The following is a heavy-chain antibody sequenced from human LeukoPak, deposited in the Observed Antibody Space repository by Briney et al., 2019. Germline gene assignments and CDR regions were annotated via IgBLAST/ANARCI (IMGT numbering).Heavy chain of an antibody. CDR2: IPYTGST. J-gene: IGHJ4*02. Sequence: SETLSLTCTVSGGSISSYYVSWIRQPPGKGLEWIGYIPYTGSTDYNPSLKSRVTISVDMSKNQFSLKVSSVTAADTAVYYCARGSVYSDSWGQGTLVTVSS. CDR1: GGSISSYY. V-gene: IGHV4-59*01. CDR3: ARGSVYSDS.